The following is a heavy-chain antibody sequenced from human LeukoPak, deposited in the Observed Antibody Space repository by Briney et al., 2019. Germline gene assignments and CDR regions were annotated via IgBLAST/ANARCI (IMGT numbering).Heavy chain of an antibody. Sequence: PGGSLRLSCVASGFIFSSYEMNWVRQAPGKGLEWVAVISYDGVNKYYADSVKGRFTISRDNSKNTLYLQMNSLRAEDTAVYYCAKDPGDGYNLGGGFDYWGQGTLVTVSS. CDR2: ISYDGVNK. D-gene: IGHD5-24*01. CDR1: GFIFSSYE. V-gene: IGHV3-30*04. CDR3: AKDPGDGYNLGGGFDY. J-gene: IGHJ4*02.